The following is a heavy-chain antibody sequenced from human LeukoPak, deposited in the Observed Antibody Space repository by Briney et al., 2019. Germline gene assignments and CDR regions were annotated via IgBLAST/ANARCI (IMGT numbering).Heavy chain of an antibody. Sequence: GSLRLSCAASGFTFSSYSMNWIRQPAGKGLEWIGRIYTSGSTNYNPSLKSRVTMSVDTSKNQFSLKLSSVTAADTAVYYCAREVAAAGTIDYWGQGTLVTVSS. CDR3: AREVAAAGTIDY. CDR1: GFTFSSYS. CDR2: IYTSGST. J-gene: IGHJ4*02. D-gene: IGHD6-13*01. V-gene: IGHV4-4*07.